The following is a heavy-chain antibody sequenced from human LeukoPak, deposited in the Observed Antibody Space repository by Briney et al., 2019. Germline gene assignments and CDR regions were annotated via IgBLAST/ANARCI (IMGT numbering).Heavy chain of an antibody. CDR1: GITFRNYS. CDR2: ISSSSSTI. CDR3: ARGSVWKGEYYSDY. J-gene: IGHJ4*02. Sequence: GSLRLSRATPGITFRNYSMDWVRQAPGKGPGGVSIISSSSSTIYYADSVKGRFTISRDNAKNSLYLQMNSLRAEDTAVYYCARGSVWKGEYYSDYWGQGTLVTVSS. V-gene: IGHV3-48*01. D-gene: IGHD3-10*01.